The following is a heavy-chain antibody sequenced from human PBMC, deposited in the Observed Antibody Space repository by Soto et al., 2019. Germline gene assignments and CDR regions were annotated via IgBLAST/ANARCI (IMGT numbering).Heavy chain of an antibody. CDR1: GYTFTSYG. V-gene: IGHV1-18*04. Sequence: QVQLVQSGAAVKKPGASVKVSCKASGYTFTSYGISWVRQAPGQGLEWMGWISAYNGNTNYAQKLQGRVTMTTDTSTSTADMELRSLRSDDTAVYYCARDQIRLHYYYYGMDVWGQGTTVTVSS. J-gene: IGHJ6*02. D-gene: IGHD5-12*01. CDR2: ISAYNGNT. CDR3: ARDQIRLHYYYYGMDV.